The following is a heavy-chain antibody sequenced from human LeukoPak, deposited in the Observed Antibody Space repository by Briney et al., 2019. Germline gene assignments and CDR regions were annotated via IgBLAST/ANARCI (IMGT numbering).Heavy chain of an antibody. CDR1: GGSISSGSYY. CDR2: IYTSGST. V-gene: IGHV4-61*02. D-gene: IGHD3-22*01. CDR3: ARDRSYYSDTGTDY. Sequence: SETLSLTCTVSGGSISSGSYYWSWIRQPAGKGLEWIGRIYTSGSTNYSPSLWRRVTISVDTSKNQFSLRLHSVTAADTAVYYCARDRSYYSDTGTDYWGQGALVTVSS. J-gene: IGHJ4*02.